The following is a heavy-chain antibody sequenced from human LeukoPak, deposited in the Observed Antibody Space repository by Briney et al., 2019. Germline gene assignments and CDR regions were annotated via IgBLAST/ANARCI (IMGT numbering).Heavy chain of an antibody. V-gene: IGHV4-59*01. CDR1: SGSISSDY. CDR2: ISYSGSA. J-gene: IGHJ6*02. CDR3: ARDRSIVGIGTYYYYGMDV. Sequence: SETLSLTCTVSSGSISSDYWSWIRQPPGKGLEWIGYISYSGSANYNPSLKTRVTISIDKSKNQFSLKMTSVTAADTAVYYCARDRSIVGIGTYYYYGMDVWGQGTTVTVSS. D-gene: IGHD1-26*01.